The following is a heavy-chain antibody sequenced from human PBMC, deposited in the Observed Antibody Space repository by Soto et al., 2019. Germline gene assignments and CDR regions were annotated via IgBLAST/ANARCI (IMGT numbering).Heavy chain of an antibody. CDR1: GSSFRTYT. CDR3: AMFLHPGRPRPIDF. CDR2: IYGSGDGET. Sequence: GGSLRLSCAASGSSFRTYTFSWVRQAPGKGLEWVSGIYGSGDGETFYADSVRGRFTISRDDSINTLYLQMNNLRADDTAMYYFAMFLHPGRPRPIDFWGQRTL. J-gene: IGHJ4*02. V-gene: IGHV3-23*01. D-gene: IGHD3-10*02.